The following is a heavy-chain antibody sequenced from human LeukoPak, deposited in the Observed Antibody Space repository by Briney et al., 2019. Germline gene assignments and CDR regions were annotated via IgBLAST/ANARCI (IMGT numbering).Heavy chain of an antibody. J-gene: IGHJ4*02. CDR2: ISGSGGST. CDR1: GFTFSSYG. Sequence: PAGGSLRLSCAASGFTFSSYGMHWVRQAPGKGLEWVSAISGSGGSTYYAGSVKGRFTISRDNSKNTLYLQMNSLRAEDTAVYYCAKDLQDEDNYYDSSGYEDWGQGTLVTVSS. CDR3: AKDLQDEDNYYDSSGYED. V-gene: IGHV3-23*01. D-gene: IGHD3-22*01.